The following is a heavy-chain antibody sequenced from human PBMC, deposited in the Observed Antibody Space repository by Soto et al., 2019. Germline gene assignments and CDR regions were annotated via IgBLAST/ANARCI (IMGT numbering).Heavy chain of an antibody. V-gene: IGHV4-30-4*01. J-gene: IGHJ5*01. CDR3: AREPYDITGNRIDS. Sequence: PSETLSLTFTVSGGSISGDYYWNWLRPAPGKGLEWIGYVYHTGSTYHNPSLKSRGSISVDTANNQFSLKLSSVTAADTAVYFCAREPYDITGNRIDSWGQGIPVPVSS. D-gene: IGHD3-22*01. CDR1: GGSISGDYY. CDR2: VYHTGST.